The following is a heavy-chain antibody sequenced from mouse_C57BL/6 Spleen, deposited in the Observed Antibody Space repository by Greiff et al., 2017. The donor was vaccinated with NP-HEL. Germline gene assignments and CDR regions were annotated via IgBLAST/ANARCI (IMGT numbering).Heavy chain of an antibody. D-gene: IGHD1-1*01. V-gene: IGHV5-17*01. J-gene: IGHJ2*01. CDR1: GFTFSDYG. CDR2: ISSGSSTI. CDR3: ARSYYGSKDY. Sequence: DVKLVESGGGLVKPGGSLKLSCAASGFTFSDYGMHWVRQAPEKGLEWVAYISSGSSTIYYADTVKGRFTISRDNAKNTLFLQMTSLRSEDTAMYYCARSYYGSKDYWGQGTTLTVSS.